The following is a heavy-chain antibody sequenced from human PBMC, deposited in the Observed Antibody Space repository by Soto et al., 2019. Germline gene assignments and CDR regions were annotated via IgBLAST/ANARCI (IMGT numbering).Heavy chain of an antibody. Sequence: ASVKVSCKASGYTFTSYDINWVRQATGQGLEWMGWMNPNSGNTGYAQKFQGRVTMTRNTSISTAYMELSSLRSEDTAVYYCARDYCSSTSCYLDYWGQGTPVTVSS. CDR3: ARDYCSSTSCYLDY. J-gene: IGHJ4*02. D-gene: IGHD2-2*01. CDR1: GYTFTSYD. CDR2: MNPNSGNT. V-gene: IGHV1-8*01.